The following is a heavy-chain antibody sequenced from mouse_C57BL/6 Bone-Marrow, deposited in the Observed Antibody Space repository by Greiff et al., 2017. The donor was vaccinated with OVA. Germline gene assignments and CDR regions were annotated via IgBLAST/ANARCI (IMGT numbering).Heavy chain of an antibody. CDR3: TRRAYCSSYDARDY. CDR1: GYTFPDSE. J-gene: IGHJ4*01. CDR2: IDLDTGGP. Sequence: QVQLQQSGAELVRPGASVTLSCKASGYTFPDSEMHWVKQTPVHGLEWFGAIDLDTGGPASNQKFKGKAILTADTSSSTADMERRSLAADDSAVYYYTRRAYCSSYDARDYWVQGTAVTVSS. V-gene: IGHV1-15*01. D-gene: IGHD1-1*01.